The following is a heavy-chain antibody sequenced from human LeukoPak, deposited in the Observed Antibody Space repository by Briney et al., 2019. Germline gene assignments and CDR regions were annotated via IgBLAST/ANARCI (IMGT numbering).Heavy chain of an antibody. J-gene: IGHJ4*02. CDR3: ARDSTYYYGSGSSGPHYFDY. CDR2: ISYDGGNT. V-gene: IGHV3-30*01. D-gene: IGHD3-10*01. CDR1: GFTFSSYA. Sequence: GGSLRLSCAASGFTFSSYAMHWVRQAPGKGLEWVAVISYDGGNTYYADSVKGRFTISRDNSKSTLYLQLNSLRAEDTAVYYCARDSTYYYGSGSSGPHYFDYWGQGTLVTVSS.